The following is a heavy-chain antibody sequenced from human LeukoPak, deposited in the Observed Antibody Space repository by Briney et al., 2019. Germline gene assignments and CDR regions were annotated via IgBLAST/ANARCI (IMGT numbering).Heavy chain of an antibody. D-gene: IGHD3-22*01. CDR3: TTQASYYYDSSGIRPDY. J-gene: IGHJ4*02. Sequence: WIRQPPGKGLEWVGRIKSKTDGGTTDYAAPVKGRFTISRGDSKNTLYLQMNSLKTEDTAVYYCTTQASYYYDSSGIRPDYWGQGTLVTVSS. CDR2: IKSKTDGGTT. V-gene: IGHV3-15*07.